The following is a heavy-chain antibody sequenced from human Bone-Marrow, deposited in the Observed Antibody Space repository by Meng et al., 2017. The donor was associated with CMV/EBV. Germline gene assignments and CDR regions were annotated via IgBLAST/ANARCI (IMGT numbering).Heavy chain of an antibody. D-gene: IGHD2-2*02. Sequence: AAVKVSCTASGYTFTSYYMHWVRQATGQGLEWMGIINPSGGSTSYAQKFQGRVTMTRDTSTSTVYMELSSLRSEDTAVYYCARDYIVVVPAAINDYYYYGMDVWGQGTTVTVSS. CDR3: ARDYIVVVPAAINDYYYYGMDV. CDR2: INPSGGST. CDR1: GYTFTSYY. V-gene: IGHV1-46*01. J-gene: IGHJ6*02.